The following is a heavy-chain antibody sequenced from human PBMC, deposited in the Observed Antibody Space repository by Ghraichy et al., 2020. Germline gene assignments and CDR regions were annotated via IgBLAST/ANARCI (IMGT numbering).Heavy chain of an antibody. Sequence: GGSLRLSCVGSGFTFSAYAMHWVRQAPGKGLEWLAAISFDGSEKYYADSVRGRLTISRDDAKNTLYLQMSSLSAEDTAFYYCARDQPSEKAATMDYYFDSWGQGVLVTVSS. CDR1: GFTFSAYA. J-gene: IGHJ4*02. V-gene: IGHV3-30*04. D-gene: IGHD5-24*01. CDR2: ISFDGSEK. CDR3: ARDQPSEKAATMDYYFDS.